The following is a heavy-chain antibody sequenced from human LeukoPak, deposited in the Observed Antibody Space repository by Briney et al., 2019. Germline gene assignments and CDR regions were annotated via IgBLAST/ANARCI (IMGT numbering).Heavy chain of an antibody. CDR3: AEDRLVYDYVWGSYRHNQDFDY. J-gene: IGHJ4*02. CDR1: GFTFSSYA. V-gene: IGHV3-23*01. CDR2: ISGSGGST. Sequence: GGSLRLSCAASGFTFSSYAMSWVRQAPGKGLEWVSAISGSGGSTYYADSVKGRFTISRDNSKNTLYLRMNSLRAEDTAVYYCAEDRLVYDYVWGSYRHNQDFDYWGQGTLVTVSS. D-gene: IGHD3-16*02.